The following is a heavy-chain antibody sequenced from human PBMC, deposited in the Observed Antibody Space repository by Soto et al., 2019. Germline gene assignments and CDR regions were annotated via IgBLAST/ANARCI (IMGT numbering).Heavy chain of an antibody. CDR2: IWYDGSNK. CDR3: ARDLLLLYYYDSRGWLDP. Sequence: GGSLRLSCAASGFTFSSYGMHWVRQAPGKGLEWVAVIWYDGSNKYYADSVKSRFTISRDNSKNTLYLQMNSLRAEDTAVYYCARDLLLLYYYDSRGWLDPWGQGTLVTVSS. CDR1: GFTFSSYG. J-gene: IGHJ5*02. D-gene: IGHD3-22*01. V-gene: IGHV3-33*01.